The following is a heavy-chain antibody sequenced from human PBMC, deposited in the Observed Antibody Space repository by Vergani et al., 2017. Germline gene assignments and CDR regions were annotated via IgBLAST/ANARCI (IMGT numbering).Heavy chain of an antibody. V-gene: IGHV3-48*01. CDR3: AREYSSTSGRAFDF. D-gene: IGHD2-2*01. Sequence: QLVESGGGWVQPGGSLRLSCVVSGFDFSSYIMNWVRQGPGKGLEWVSFVSTGTKRQSYAESVKGRFTISIDSAKNSLFLQMDSLRAEDTAVYYCAREYSSTSGRAFDFWGQGTKVTVSS. J-gene: IGHJ3*01. CDR1: GFDFSSYI. CDR2: VSTGTKRQ.